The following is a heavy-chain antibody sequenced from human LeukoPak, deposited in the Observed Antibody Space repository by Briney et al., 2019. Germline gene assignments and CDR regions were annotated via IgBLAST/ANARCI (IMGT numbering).Heavy chain of an antibody. CDR1: GFTFSSYW. J-gene: IGHJ4*02. CDR2: IKQDGSEK. Sequence: GGSLRLSCAASGFTFSSYWMSRVRQAPGKGLEWVANIKQDGSEKYYVDSVKGRFTISRDNTKNSLYLQMNGLRAEDTAVYYCARGGGQKYSGSYPAVYYFDYWGQGTLVTVSS. V-gene: IGHV3-7*01. D-gene: IGHD1-26*01. CDR3: ARGGGQKYSGSYPAVYYFDY.